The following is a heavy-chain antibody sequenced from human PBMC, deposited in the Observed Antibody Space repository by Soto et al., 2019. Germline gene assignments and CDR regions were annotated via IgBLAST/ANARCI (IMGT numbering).Heavy chain of an antibody. D-gene: IGHD3-10*01. Sequence: GGSLRLSCATSGFTFNTYPMTWVRQAPGKGLEWVSSISSTAGRTSSYADSVKGRFAISRDFSDNTVYLQMNDLRVDDTAVYFCAKGVLSFHYGMEVWGQGTTVTVSS. CDR1: GFTFNTYP. CDR2: ISSTAGRTS. CDR3: AKGVLSFHYGMEV. J-gene: IGHJ6*02. V-gene: IGHV3-23*01.